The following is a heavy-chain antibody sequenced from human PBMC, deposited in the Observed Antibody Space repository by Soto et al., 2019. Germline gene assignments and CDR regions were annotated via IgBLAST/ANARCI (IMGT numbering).Heavy chain of an antibody. V-gene: IGHV3-74*01. CDR3: AGFGYDWNGWD. D-gene: IGHD1-20*01. Sequence: EMLLVESGEGLVQPGGSLRLSCVASGLSFRNYWVHWVRQAPGKGLEWVSRINTDGTYTSNADPVKGRFTISRDNAKNTLYLQMNSLRVEDTAVYLCAGFGYDWNGWDWGPGTLVTVSS. CDR1: GLSFRNYW. CDR2: INTDGTYT. J-gene: IGHJ4*02.